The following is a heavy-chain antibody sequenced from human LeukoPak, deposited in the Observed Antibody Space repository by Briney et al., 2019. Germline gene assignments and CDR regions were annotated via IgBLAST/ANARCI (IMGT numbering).Heavy chain of an antibody. D-gene: IGHD1-26*01. Sequence: SETLSLTCSVSNGSISTYYWTWIRQSPGKGLEWIGYISYGGATTYNPSLKRRVTISVDSPKNHFSLRLTSLTAADTALYYCARHGGTLDYFDSWGPGSLVTVSS. V-gene: IGHV4-59*08. J-gene: IGHJ4*02. CDR3: ARHGGTLDYFDS. CDR1: NGSISTYY. CDR2: ISYGGAT.